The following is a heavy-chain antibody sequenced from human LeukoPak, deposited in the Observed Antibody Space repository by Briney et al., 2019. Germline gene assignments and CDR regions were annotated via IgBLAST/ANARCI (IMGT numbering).Heavy chain of an antibody. V-gene: IGHV3-48*01. CDR2: ISSNNSTI. CDR1: GFTFSSYS. Sequence: GGSLKLSCKASGFTFSSYSINWVRQAPGKGLEWVSYISSNNSTIYYADSVKGRFTISRDNSTNSLYLQLNSLRADDTAVYYCASVYSYGYFDYWGKGHVVTVSS. CDR3: ASVYSYGYFDY. J-gene: IGHJ4*02. D-gene: IGHD5-18*01.